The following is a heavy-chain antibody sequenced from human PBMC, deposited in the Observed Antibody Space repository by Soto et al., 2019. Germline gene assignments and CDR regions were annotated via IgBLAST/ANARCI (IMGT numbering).Heavy chain of an antibody. CDR1: GFTFSSYA. D-gene: IGHD4-4*01. CDR2: ISGSGGST. CDR3: AKSVSNYYYYGMDV. V-gene: IGHV3-23*01. Sequence: HPGGSLRLSCAASGFTFSSYAMSWVRQAPGKGLEWVSAISGSGGSTYYADSVKGRFTISRDSSKNTLYLQMNSLRAEDTAVYYCAKSVSNYYYYGMDVWGQGTTVTVSS. J-gene: IGHJ6*02.